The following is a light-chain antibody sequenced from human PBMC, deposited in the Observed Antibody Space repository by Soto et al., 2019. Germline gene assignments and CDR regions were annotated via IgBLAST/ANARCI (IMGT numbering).Light chain of an antibody. CDR3: QQYGSSPHT. Sequence: EIVLTQSPGTLSLSPGERATLSCRASQSVSSSYLAWYQHKPGQAPRLLIYGASSRATGIPDRFSGSGSGTDFTLTISRLEPEDFAVYYCQQYGSSPHTFGQGTKLDLK. V-gene: IGKV3-20*01. CDR1: QSVSSSY. CDR2: GAS. J-gene: IGKJ2*01.